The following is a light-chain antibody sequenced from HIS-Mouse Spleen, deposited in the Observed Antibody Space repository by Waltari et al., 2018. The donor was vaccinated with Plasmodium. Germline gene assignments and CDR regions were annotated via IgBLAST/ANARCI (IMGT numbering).Light chain of an antibody. CDR3: CSYAGSFVV. CDR1: SSHVGSYTL. CDR2: EGS. J-gene: IGLJ2*01. V-gene: IGLV2-23*01. Sequence: QSALTQPASVSGSPGQSITLSCTGTSSHVGSYTLVSWYQQHPGKAPKLMIYEGSKRPSGVSNRFSGSKSGNTASLTISGLQAEDEADYYCCSYAGSFVVFGGGTKLTVL.